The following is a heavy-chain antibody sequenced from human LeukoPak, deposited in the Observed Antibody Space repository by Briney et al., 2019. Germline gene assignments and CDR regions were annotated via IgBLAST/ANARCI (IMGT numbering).Heavy chain of an antibody. J-gene: IGHJ4*02. CDR1: GFTFSSYG. CDR3: AKVGPLWFGIYDY. D-gene: IGHD3-10*01. CDR2: ISYDGSNK. Sequence: GGSLRLSCAASGFTFSSYGMHWVRQAPGKGLEWVAVISYDGSNKYYTDSVKGRFTISSDNSKNTLYLQMNSLRAEDTAVYYCAKVGPLWFGIYDYWGQGTLVTVSS. V-gene: IGHV3-30*18.